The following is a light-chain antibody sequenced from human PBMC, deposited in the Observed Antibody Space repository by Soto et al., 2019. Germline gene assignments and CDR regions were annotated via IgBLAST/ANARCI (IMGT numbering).Light chain of an antibody. CDR3: QQRSNWPTWT. J-gene: IGKJ1*01. CDR2: DAS. CDR1: QSVSNY. Sequence: EIVLTQSPAPLSLSPGERATLSCRASQSVSNYLAWYQQKPGQAPRLLIYDASTRATGIPARFSGSGSGTDFTLTISSLEPEDFALYYCQQRSNWPTWTFGQGTKVEIK. V-gene: IGKV3-11*01.